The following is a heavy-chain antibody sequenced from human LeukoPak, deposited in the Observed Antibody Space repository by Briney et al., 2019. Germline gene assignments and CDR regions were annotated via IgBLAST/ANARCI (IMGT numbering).Heavy chain of an antibody. V-gene: IGHV3-7*01. Sequence: PGGSLRLSCVAFGFTFSRSWMSWVRQAPGKGREWVANIKQDESETYYVDSVKGRFTVSRDNTKNSLYLQMDSLRAEDTAVYYCARISTAVAGADYWGQGTLVTVSS. CDR3: ARISTAVAGADY. D-gene: IGHD6-19*01. CDR1: GFTFSRSW. CDR2: IKQDESET. J-gene: IGHJ4*02.